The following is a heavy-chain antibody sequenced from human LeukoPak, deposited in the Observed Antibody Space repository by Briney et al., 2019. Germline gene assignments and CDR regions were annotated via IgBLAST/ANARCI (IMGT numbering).Heavy chain of an antibody. CDR2: IYYSGST. J-gene: IGHJ4*02. V-gene: IGHV4-59*08. CDR3: ARGNRGLRYFDWYGYFDY. CDR1: GGSISSYY. Sequence: SETLSLTCTVSGGSISSYYWSWLRQPPGKGLEWIGYIYYSGSTNYNPSLKSRVTISLDTSKNQFSLKLSSVTAADTAVYYCARGNRGLRYFDWYGYFDYWGQGTLVTVSS. D-gene: IGHD3-9*01.